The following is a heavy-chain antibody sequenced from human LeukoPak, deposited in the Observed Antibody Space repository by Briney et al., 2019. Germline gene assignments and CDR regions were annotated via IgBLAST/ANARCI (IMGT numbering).Heavy chain of an antibody. CDR1: GGSVSSTNW. D-gene: IGHD6-25*01. CDR2: VHLDGRT. CDR3: AREGGFYRPLDY. V-gene: IGHV4-4*02. J-gene: IGHJ4*02. Sequence: PWATLSLTCGVYGGSVSSTNWWSWILQPPGKGLEWIGEVHLDGRTNLNPSLNSRLTMSVDLSENHVSLMLTPVTAADTAVYYCAREGGFYRPLDYSGQGTLVTVSS.